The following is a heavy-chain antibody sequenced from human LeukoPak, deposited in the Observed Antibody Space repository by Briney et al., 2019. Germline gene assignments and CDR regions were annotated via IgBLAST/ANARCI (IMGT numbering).Heavy chain of an antibody. D-gene: IGHD5-24*01. CDR1: GFTFSSYS. V-gene: IGHV3-21*01. CDR2: ISSSSSYI. Sequence: GGSLRLSCAASGFTFSSYSMNWVRQSPGKGLEWVLSISSSSSYIYYADSVEGRFTISRDNAKNSLYLQMNSLRAEDTAVYYCARAAGEMATIRYWGQGTLVTVSS. CDR3: ARAAGEMATIRY. J-gene: IGHJ4*02.